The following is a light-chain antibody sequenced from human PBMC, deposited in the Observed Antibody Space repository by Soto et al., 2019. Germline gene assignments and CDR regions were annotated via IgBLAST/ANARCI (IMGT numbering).Light chain of an antibody. V-gene: IGKV3-20*01. CDR2: GAS. CDR3: QQYRNSPWT. J-gene: IGKJ1*01. CDR1: QSVSSSY. Sequence: PGERATLSCRASQSVSSSYLAWYQHKPGQAPRLLIYGASSRATGIPDRFSGSGSGTDFTLTISRLEPEDFAVYYCQQYRNSPWTFGQGTKVEIK.